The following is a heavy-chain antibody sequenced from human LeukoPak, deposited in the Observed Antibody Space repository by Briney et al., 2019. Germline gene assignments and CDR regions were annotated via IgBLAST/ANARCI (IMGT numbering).Heavy chain of an antibody. CDR3: AILPSTEFRYGDNYSYLFNR. Sequence: GGSLRLSCAASGFTFSRSAMNWVRQAPGMGLEWVSTISGSGASAYYAASVRGRFTMSRDNSQNTVYLQMNSLRAEDTAVYYCAILPSTEFRYGDNYSYLFNRWGQGTLVAVSS. CDR1: GFTFSRSA. CDR2: ISGSGASA. J-gene: IGHJ4*02. V-gene: IGHV3-23*01. D-gene: IGHD4-11*01.